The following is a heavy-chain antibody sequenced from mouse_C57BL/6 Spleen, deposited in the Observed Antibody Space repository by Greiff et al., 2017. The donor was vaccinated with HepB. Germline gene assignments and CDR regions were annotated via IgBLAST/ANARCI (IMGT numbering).Heavy chain of an antibody. CDR3: ARRKYDSPYYFDY. CDR1: GFTFSDYG. J-gene: IGHJ2*01. V-gene: IGHV5-17*01. Sequence: EVKLQESGGGLVKPGGSLKLSCAASGFTFSDYGMHWVRQAPEKGLEWVAYISSGSSTIYYADTVKGRFTISTDNAKNTLFLQMTSLRSEDTAMYYCARRKYDSPYYFDYWGQGTTLTVSS. D-gene: IGHD2-4*01. CDR2: ISSGSSTI.